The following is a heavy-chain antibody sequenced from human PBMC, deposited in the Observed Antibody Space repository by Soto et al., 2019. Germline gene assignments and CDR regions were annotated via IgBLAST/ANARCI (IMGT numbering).Heavy chain of an antibody. CDR3: ARHSGHIFVDY. CDR1: GGSISSSSYY. V-gene: IGHV4-39*01. CDR2: IYYSGST. Sequence: PSETLSLTCTVSGGSISSSSYYWGWIRQPPGKGLEWIGSIYYSGSTYYNPSLKSRVTISVDTSKNQFSLKLSSVTAADTAVYYCARHSGHIFVDYWGLGTLVTVSS. J-gene: IGHJ4*02. D-gene: IGHD5-12*01.